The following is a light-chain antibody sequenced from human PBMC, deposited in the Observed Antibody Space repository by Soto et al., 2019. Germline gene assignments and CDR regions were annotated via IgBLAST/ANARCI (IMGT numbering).Light chain of an antibody. CDR3: QQYHVFWT. CDR2: AAS. CDR1: QSVSSW. Sequence: DIQMTQSPSILSASVGDRVTITCRASQSVSSWLAWYQQRPGQAPKLLIYAASTLTSGVPSRFSGSGSGTEFTLTISRLQPEDFATYYCQQYHVFWTFGQGTKVEIK. V-gene: IGKV1-5*01. J-gene: IGKJ1*01.